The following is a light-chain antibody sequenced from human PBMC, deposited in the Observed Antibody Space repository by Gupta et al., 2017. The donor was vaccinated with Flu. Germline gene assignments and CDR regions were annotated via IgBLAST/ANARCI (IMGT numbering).Light chain of an antibody. CDR1: AGANKY. CDR2: NVT. Sequence: GQMARITCYGEAGANKYVYWYQQKSGKAPVLVIYNVTERPSGITDRFSGSNSGNIATLTIAGLQAEDEADYDWISDASSSNCLVFGGGTKLTVL. CDR3: ISDASSSNCLV. J-gene: IGLJ3*02. V-gene: IGLV3-16*01.